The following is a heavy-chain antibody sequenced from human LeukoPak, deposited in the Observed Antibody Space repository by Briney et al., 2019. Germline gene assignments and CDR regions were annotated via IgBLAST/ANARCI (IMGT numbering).Heavy chain of an antibody. V-gene: IGHV3-30*04. Sequence: GGSLRLSCAASGFTFSSYAMHWVRQAPGKGLEWVAVISDDGTNKYYADPVKGRFTISRDNSKNTLYLEMSSLRAEDTAVYYCASVDDLDAFAMWGQGTMVNVFS. J-gene: IGHJ3*02. CDR2: ISDDGTNK. CDR1: GFTFSSYA. CDR3: ASVDDLDAFAM. D-gene: IGHD5-12*01.